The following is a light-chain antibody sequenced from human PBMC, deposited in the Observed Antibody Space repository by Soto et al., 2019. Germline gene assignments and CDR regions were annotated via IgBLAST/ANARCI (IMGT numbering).Light chain of an antibody. CDR2: DNN. CDR3: GTWDSSLSAVV. Sequence: QAVVTHPPSVSAVPGQKLTISCSGRSSNIGNNYVSWYQQLPGTAPKLLIYDNNKRPSGIPDRFSGSKSGTSATLGITGLQTGDEADYYCGTWDSSLSAVVFGGGTQLTVL. J-gene: IGLJ2*01. V-gene: IGLV1-51*01. CDR1: SSNIGNNY.